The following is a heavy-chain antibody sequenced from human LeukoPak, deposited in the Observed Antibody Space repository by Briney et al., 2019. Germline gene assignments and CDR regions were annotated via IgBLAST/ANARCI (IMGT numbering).Heavy chain of an antibody. D-gene: IGHD6-19*01. CDR2: ISYDGSNK. V-gene: IGHV3-30*03. Sequence: GRSLRLSCAASGFTFSSYGMHWVRQAPGKGLEWVAVISYDGSNKYYADSVKGRFTISRDDSKNSLYLQMNSLRAEDTAVYYCARDRGWSTFDYWGQGTLVTVSS. J-gene: IGHJ4*02. CDR3: ARDRGWSTFDY. CDR1: GFTFSSYG.